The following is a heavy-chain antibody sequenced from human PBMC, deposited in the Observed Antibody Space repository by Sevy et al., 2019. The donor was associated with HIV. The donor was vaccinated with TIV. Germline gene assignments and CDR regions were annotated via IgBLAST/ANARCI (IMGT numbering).Heavy chain of an antibody. V-gene: IGHV3-21*01. CDR2: ISSSSSYI. CDR3: ARESIAAPPVDY. J-gene: IGHJ4*02. Sequence: GGSLRLSCAASGFTFSSYSMNWVRQAPGKGLEWVSSISSSSSYIYYADSVKGRFTISRDNAKNSLYLQMNSRRAEDTAVYYCARESIAAPPVDYWGQGTLVTVSS. CDR1: GFTFSSYS. D-gene: IGHD6-6*01.